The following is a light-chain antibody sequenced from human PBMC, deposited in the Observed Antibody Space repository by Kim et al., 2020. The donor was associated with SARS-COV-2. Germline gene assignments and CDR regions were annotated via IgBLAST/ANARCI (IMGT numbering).Light chain of an antibody. CDR1: QRISHW. CDR3: QQYNSFPWT. J-gene: IGKJ1*01. V-gene: IGKV1-5*03. Sequence: DIQMTQSPSTLSASVGDRVTITCRASQRISHWLAWYQQKPGKAPKLLIYKASNLESGVPSRVSGSGSGTEFTLTISSLQPDDFATYSSQQYNSFPWTFGQGTKVDIK. CDR2: KAS.